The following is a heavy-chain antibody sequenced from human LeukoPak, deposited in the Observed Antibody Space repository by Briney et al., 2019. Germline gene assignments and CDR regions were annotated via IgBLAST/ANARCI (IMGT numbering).Heavy chain of an antibody. CDR2: INAGNGNT. J-gene: IGHJ4*02. D-gene: IGHD6-19*01. CDR3: ARGGWYFDAYFDY. Sequence: ASVKVSCKASGYTFTSYAMHWVRQAPGQRLEWMGWINAGNGNTKYSQKFQGRVTITRDTSASTAYMELSSLRSEDTAVCYCARGGWYFDAYFDYWGQGTLVTVSS. CDR1: GYTFTSYA. V-gene: IGHV1-3*01.